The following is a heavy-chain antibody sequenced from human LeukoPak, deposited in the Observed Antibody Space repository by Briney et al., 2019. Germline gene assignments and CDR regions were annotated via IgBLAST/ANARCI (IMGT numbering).Heavy chain of an antibody. V-gene: IGHV3-21*01. J-gene: IGHJ4*02. D-gene: IGHD2-2*02. CDR3: ARGIYTSSPRNPKNFFDY. Sequence: GGSLRLSCAASGFTFSNYSMNWVRQAPGKGLEWVSSISSSRSYIYYADSMKGRLTISRDNAKNSLYLQMNSLRAEDTAVYFCARGIYTSSPRNPKNFFDYWGQGTLVTVS. CDR1: GFTFSNYS. CDR2: ISSSRSYI.